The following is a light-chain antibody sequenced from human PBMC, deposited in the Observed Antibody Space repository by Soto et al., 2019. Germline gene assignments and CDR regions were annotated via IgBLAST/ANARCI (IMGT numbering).Light chain of an antibody. CDR2: EVS. Sequence: QSVLTQPPSASGSPGQSVTISCTGTSSDVGSYNYVSWYQQHPGKAHKLMIYEVSHRPSGVPDRFSGSKSGNTASLTVSGLQAEDEADYYCISYAGSDNFVFGTGTKVTVL. V-gene: IGLV2-8*01. CDR1: SSDVGSYNY. J-gene: IGLJ1*01. CDR3: ISYAGSDNFV.